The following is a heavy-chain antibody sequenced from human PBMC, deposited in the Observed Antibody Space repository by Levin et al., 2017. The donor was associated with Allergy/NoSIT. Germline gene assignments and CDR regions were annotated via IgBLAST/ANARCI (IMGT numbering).Heavy chain of an antibody. Sequence: AGGSLRLSCAASGFTFSDYGMHWVRQAPGKGLEWVAVIWYDGTNKYYADSVKGRFTISRDNSKNTLYLQMNSLRVEDMAVYYCARDRRDTPLDYWGQGTLVTVSS. V-gene: IGHV3-33*01. J-gene: IGHJ4*02. CDR1: GFTFSDYG. D-gene: IGHD5-18*01. CDR2: IWYDGTNK. CDR3: ARDRRDTPLDY.